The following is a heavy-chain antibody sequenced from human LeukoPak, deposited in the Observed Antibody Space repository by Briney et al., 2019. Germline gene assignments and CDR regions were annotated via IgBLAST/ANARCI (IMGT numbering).Heavy chain of an antibody. CDR1: GYTFTSYD. CDR2: MNPNSGNT. V-gene: IGHV1-8*03. D-gene: IGHD5-18*01. CDR3: ARAGGYLDYYYYYYMDV. J-gene: IGHJ6*03. Sequence: GASVKVSCKASGYTFTSYDINWVRQATGQGLEWMGWMNPNSGNTGYAQKFQGRVTITRNTSISTAYMELSSLRSEDTAVYYCARAGGYLDYYYYYYMDVWGKGTTVTVSS.